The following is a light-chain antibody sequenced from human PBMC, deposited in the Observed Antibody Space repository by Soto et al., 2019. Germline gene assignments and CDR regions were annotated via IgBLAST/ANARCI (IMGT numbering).Light chain of an antibody. CDR3: RQYGSSRCT. V-gene: IGKV3-20*01. CDR2: GAS. Sequence: VLTQSPGTLSLSPWERATLSCRASQSVSSSYLAWYQQKPGQAPRLLIYGASRRATGIPDRFSGSGSGTDFSLTISRLEPEDFAVYYCRQYGSSRCTFGEGPKVELQ. CDR1: QSVSSSY. J-gene: IGKJ1*01.